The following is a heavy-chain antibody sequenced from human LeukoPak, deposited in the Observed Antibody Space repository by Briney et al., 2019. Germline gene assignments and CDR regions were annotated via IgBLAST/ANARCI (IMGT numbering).Heavy chain of an antibody. CDR1: GGSFSGYY. Sequence: SETLSLTCAVYGGSFSGYYWSWIRQPPGKGLEWIGEINHSGSTNYNPSLKSRVTISVDTSKNQFSLKLSSVTAADTAVYYCARGSVRYYYGSGSYYIPYYFDYWGQGTLVTVSS. J-gene: IGHJ4*02. D-gene: IGHD3-10*01. V-gene: IGHV4-34*01. CDR3: ARGSVRYYYGSGSYYIPYYFDY. CDR2: INHSGST.